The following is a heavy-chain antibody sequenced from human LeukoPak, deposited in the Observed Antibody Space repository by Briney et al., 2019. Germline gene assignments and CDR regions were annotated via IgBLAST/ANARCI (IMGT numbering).Heavy chain of an antibody. Sequence: GGSLRLSCAASGFTFSSYSMNWVRQAPGKGLEWVSSISSSSSYIYYADSVKGRFTISRDNAKNSLYLQMNSLRAEDTAVYYCARAWGKANYFDYWGQGTLVTVSS. D-gene: IGHD3-16*01. CDR1: GFTFSSYS. V-gene: IGHV3-21*01. CDR2: ISSSSSYI. J-gene: IGHJ4*02. CDR3: ARAWGKANYFDY.